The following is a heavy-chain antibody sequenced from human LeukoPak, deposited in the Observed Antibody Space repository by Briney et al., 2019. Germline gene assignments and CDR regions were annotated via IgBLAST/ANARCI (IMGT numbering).Heavy chain of an antibody. CDR3: ARGLRAYYYYGMDV. D-gene: IGHD3-3*01. CDR2: ISSNGGST. V-gene: IGHV3-64*02. Sequence: GGSLRLSCAACGLTFSNYAMHWVRQAPVEGLEYVSAISSNGGSTYYADSVKGRFTISRDNSKNTLFLQMGSLRVEDMAVYYCARGLRAYYYYGMDVWGQGTTVTVSS. CDR1: GLTFSNYA. J-gene: IGHJ6*02.